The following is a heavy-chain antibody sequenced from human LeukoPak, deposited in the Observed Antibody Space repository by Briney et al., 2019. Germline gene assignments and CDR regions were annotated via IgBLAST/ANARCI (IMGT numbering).Heavy chain of an antibody. CDR2: ISGGGGST. J-gene: IGHJ1*01. CDR3: AKADYYDSNTYRAQFFQH. CDR1: GFTFNSYA. Sequence: GGSLRLSCAASGFTFNSYALSWVRQAPGKGLEWVSTISGGGGSTYYADSVKGRFTISRGNSKNTLYLQMNSLRAEDTAVYYCAKADYYDSNTYRAQFFQHWGQGTLVTVSS. D-gene: IGHD3-22*01. V-gene: IGHV3-23*01.